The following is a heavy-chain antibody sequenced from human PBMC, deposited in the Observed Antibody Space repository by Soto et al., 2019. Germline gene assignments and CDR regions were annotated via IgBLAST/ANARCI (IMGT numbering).Heavy chain of an antibody. CDR3: ASKNRNTGWSFDY. D-gene: IGHD6-19*01. V-gene: IGHV4-4*02. Sequence: QVQLQESGPGLVKPSGTLSLTCAVSGGSISSNNWWSWVRQPPGKGLEWIGEIYHSGSTNYNPSLKSRVTISVDKSKNQCSLKLTSVTAADTAVYYCASKNRNTGWSFDYWGQGTLVTVSS. CDR1: GGSISSNNW. CDR2: IYHSGST. J-gene: IGHJ4*02.